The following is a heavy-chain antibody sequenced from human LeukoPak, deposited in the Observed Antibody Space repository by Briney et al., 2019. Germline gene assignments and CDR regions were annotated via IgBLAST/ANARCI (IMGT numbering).Heavy chain of an antibody. Sequence: PSETLSLTCTVSRGSVSSSTYYWGWVRQPPGKGLEWIASIYYTGSTYYNPSLKSRVTISVDPSKNQFTLKLTSVTAADTAVYYCAREGSYSGSGSPPLDYWGQGTLVTVSS. J-gene: IGHJ4*02. V-gene: IGHV4-39*06. CDR1: RGSVSSSTYY. D-gene: IGHD3-10*01. CDR2: IYYTGST. CDR3: AREGSYSGSGSPPLDY.